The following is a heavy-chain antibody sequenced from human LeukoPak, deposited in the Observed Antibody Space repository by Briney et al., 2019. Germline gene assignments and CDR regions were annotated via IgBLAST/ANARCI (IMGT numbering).Heavy chain of an antibody. Sequence: GGSLRLSCAASGFTFSTYTMNWVRQAPGKGLEWVSSISSDNSYIYYTDSVRGRFTISRDNAKNSLYLQMNSLRVEDTAVYYCARDVRYSANWGQGTLVTVSS. CDR1: GFTFSTYT. CDR3: ARDVRYSAN. V-gene: IGHV3-21*01. D-gene: IGHD3-9*01. J-gene: IGHJ4*02. CDR2: ISSDNSYI.